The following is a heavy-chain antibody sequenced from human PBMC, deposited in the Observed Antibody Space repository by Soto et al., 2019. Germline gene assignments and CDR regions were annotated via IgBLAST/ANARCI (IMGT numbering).Heavy chain of an antibody. CDR1: GYTFTSYG. J-gene: IGHJ6*02. Sequence: ASVKVFCKASGYTFTSYGISWVRQAPGQGLEWMGWISAYNGNTNYAQKLQGRVTMTTDTSTSTAYMELRSLRSDDTAVYYCARVRQAKNYYYYYGMDVWGQGTTVTVSS. CDR2: ISAYNGNT. V-gene: IGHV1-18*01. D-gene: IGHD1-26*01. CDR3: ARVRQAKNYYYYYGMDV.